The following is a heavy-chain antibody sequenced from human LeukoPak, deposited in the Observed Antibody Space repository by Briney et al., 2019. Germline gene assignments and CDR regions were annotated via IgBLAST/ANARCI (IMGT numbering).Heavy chain of an antibody. V-gene: IGHV1-2*02. CDR2: INPNNGGT. CDR3: ARSRLRGYLTYHFDS. J-gene: IGHJ4*02. D-gene: IGHD5-18*01. Sequence: GASVKVSCKASGYTFTGYYMHWVRQAPGQGLEWMGWINPNNGGTDYPQKFQGRVTMTRDTSINTAYMELSRLRSDDTAVYYCARSRLRGYLTYHFDSWGQGTLVTVSS. CDR1: GYTFTGYY.